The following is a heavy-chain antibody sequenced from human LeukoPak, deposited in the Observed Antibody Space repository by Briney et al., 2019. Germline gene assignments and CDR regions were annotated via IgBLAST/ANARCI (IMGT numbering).Heavy chain of an antibody. Sequence: GESLRLSCAASGFTVNSNYMNWVRQAPGKGLEWVSIIYSGGTTYYADSVKGRFTISRDNSKNTLYLQMNSLRAEDTAVYYCAKGIAVAGPGVDVWGQGTTVTVSS. CDR2: IYSGGTT. V-gene: IGHV3-66*01. CDR3: AKGIAVAGPGVDV. CDR1: GFTVNSNY. J-gene: IGHJ6*02. D-gene: IGHD6-19*01.